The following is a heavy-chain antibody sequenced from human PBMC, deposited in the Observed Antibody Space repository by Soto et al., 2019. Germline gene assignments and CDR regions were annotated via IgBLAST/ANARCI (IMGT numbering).Heavy chain of an antibody. CDR2: ISNTGSII. V-gene: IGHV3-11*01. CDR3: ARNTYYDFWSGYPNWFDP. J-gene: IGHJ5*02. CDR1: GFTFSDYY. Sequence: GGSLRLSCAASGFTFSDYYMTWIRQAPGKGLEWVSYISNTGSIIHYADSVKGRFTISRDNAKNSLYLQMNSLRAEDTAVYYCARNTYYDFWSGYPNWFDPWGQGTLVTVSS. D-gene: IGHD3-3*01.